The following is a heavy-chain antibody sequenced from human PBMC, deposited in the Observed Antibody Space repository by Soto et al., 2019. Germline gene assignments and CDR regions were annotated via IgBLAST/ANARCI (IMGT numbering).Heavy chain of an antibody. CDR2: IWYHGSNK. D-gene: IGHD1-26*01. Sequence: GGSLRHSCAACGFTFSSYGMHRVRKDPGKGLEWVAVIWYHGSNKYYADSVKGRFTISRDNAKNSLYLQMNSLRAEDTAVYFCAKDPLGGSYSYYFDYWGHGTLVTVSS. J-gene: IGHJ4*01. CDR3: AKDPLGGSYSYYFDY. CDR1: GFTFSSYG. V-gene: IGHV3-33*03.